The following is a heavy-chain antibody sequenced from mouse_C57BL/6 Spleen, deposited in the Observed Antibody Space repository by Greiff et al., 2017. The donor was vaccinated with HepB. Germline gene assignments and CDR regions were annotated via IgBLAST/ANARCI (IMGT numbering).Heavy chain of an antibody. Sequence: QVQLLQSGAELARPGASVKMSCKASGYTFTSYTMHWVKQRPGQGLEWIGYINPSSGYTKYNQKFKDKATLTADKSSSTAYMQLSSLTSEDSAVYYCARAHYSNYDWYFDVWGTGTTVTVSS. D-gene: IGHD2-5*01. J-gene: IGHJ1*03. CDR3: ARAHYSNYDWYFDV. V-gene: IGHV1-4*01. CDR1: GYTFTSYT. CDR2: INPSSGYT.